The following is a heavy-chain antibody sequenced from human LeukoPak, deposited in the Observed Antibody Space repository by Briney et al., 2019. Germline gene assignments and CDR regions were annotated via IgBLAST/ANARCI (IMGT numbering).Heavy chain of an antibody. J-gene: IGHJ4*02. D-gene: IGHD2-2*01. CDR2: IYYSGST. Sequence: PSQTLSLTCTVSGGSISSGAFYWSWIRQHPGKGLEWIGYIYYSGSTYYNPSLKSRVTISVDTSKNQFSLKLSSVTAADTAVYYCARARSYAKWYYFDYWGQGTLVTVSS. V-gene: IGHV4-31*03. CDR1: GGSISSGAFY. CDR3: ARARSYAKWYYFDY.